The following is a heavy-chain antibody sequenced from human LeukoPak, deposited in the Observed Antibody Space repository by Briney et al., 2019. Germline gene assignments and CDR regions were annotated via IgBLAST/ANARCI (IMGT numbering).Heavy chain of an antibody. V-gene: IGHV4-38-2*02. CDR1: NYSISSGYY. J-gene: IGHJ5*02. CDR3: ARGADSSSWLRDATFDP. CDR2: IYHSGNT. D-gene: IGHD6-13*01. Sequence: PSETLSLTCTVSNYSISSGYYWAWIRQPPGKGLEWIGNIYHSGNTYYNPSLKSRVSLSVDTSENQFSLKLSSVTAADTAVYYCARGADSSSWLRDATFDPWGQGTLVTVSS.